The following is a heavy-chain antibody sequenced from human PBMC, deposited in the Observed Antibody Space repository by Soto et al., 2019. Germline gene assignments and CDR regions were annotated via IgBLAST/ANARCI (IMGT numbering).Heavy chain of an antibody. CDR2: FDPEDGET. D-gene: IGHD1-20*01. CDR3: ATDPITANYVRNYYYCMDV. Sequence: ATVKVSCKVSGYTLTELSMHWVRQAPGKGLEWMGGFDPEDGETIYAQKFQGRVTMTEDTSTDTAYMELSSLRSEDTAVYYCATDPITANYVRNYYYCMDVWGQGTTVTVSS. J-gene: IGHJ6*02. V-gene: IGHV1-24*01. CDR1: GYTLTELS.